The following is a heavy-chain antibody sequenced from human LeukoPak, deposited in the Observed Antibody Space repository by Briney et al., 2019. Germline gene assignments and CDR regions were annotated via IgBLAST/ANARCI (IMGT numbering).Heavy chain of an antibody. CDR2: IYYSGST. Sequence: PSETLSLTCTVSGGSISSYYWSWIRQPPGKGLEWIGYIYYSGSTNYNPSLKSRATISVDTSKNQFSLKLSSVTAADTAVYYCATSTRYDSSGYYYPYYYYYMDVWGKGTTVTVSS. CDR3: ATSTRYDSSGYYYPYYYYYMDV. D-gene: IGHD3-22*01. CDR1: GGSISSYY. V-gene: IGHV4-59*01. J-gene: IGHJ6*03.